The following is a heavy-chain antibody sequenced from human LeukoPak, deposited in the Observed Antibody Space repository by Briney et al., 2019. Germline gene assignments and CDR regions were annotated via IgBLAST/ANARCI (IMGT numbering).Heavy chain of an antibody. CDR3: ARARYDILTGYRYYFDY. CDR2: ISWNSCSI. J-gene: IGHJ4*02. CDR1: GFTFDDYA. V-gene: IGHV3-9*01. Sequence: GGSLRLSCAASGFTFDDYAMHWVRQAPGKGLEGVSGISWNSCSIGYAYSVKGRFTISRDNAKNSLYLQMNSLRAEDTALYYCARARYDILTGYRYYFDYWGQGTLVTVSS. D-gene: IGHD3-9*01.